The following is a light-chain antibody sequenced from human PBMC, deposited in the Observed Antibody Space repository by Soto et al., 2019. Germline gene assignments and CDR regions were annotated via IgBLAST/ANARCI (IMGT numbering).Light chain of an antibody. V-gene: IGKV3-20*01. CDR1: QRVSSNY. J-gene: IGKJ5*01. CDR3: QQFGTSPPST. Sequence: EIVLTQSPGTLSLSPGERATLSCRASQRVSSNYLAWYQQKPGQAPRLLIYGASSRATGIPDRFSGSGSGTDFTLTISRLEPEDFAVCYCQQFGTSPPSTFGQGTRLEIK. CDR2: GAS.